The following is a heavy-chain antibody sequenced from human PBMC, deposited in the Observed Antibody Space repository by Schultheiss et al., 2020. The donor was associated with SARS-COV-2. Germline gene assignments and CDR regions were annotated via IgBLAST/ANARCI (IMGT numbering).Heavy chain of an antibody. CDR2: ISSSGSTI. J-gene: IGHJ6*02. V-gene: IGHV3-48*03. CDR1: GITFSSYA. Sequence: GGSLRLSCAASGITFSSYAMSWVRQAPGKGLEWVSSISSSGSTIYYADSVKGRFTISRDNAKNSLYLQMNSLRAEDTAVYYCAREGGVKESSGYYSPHYYYYSGMNVWGQGTRDTV. CDR3: AREGGVKESSGYYSPHYYYYSGMNV. D-gene: IGHD3-22*01.